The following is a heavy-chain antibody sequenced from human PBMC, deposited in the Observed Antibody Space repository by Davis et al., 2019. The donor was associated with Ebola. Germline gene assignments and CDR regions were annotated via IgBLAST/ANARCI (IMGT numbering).Heavy chain of an antibody. D-gene: IGHD1-1*01. CDR3: ARGAVAGTTRPYFDH. Sequence: PSEPLSPTCAAYGGSFSGYYWSWIRQPPGKGLELIGEINDSGTTNYNPALRSRVTVSVDTSKNQFTLKLNSVTAADTAVYYCARGAVAGTTRPYFDHWGQGSLVTVSS. CDR1: GGSFSGYY. V-gene: IGHV4-34*01. CDR2: INDSGTT. J-gene: IGHJ4*02.